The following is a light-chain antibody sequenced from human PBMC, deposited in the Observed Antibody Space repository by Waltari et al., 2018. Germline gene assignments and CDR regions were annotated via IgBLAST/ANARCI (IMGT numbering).Light chain of an antibody. CDR3: CSFAGTWV. CDR2: DVT. J-gene: IGLJ3*02. V-gene: IGLV2-11*01. Sequence: QSALTQPRSVSVSPGQSVTISCPGPVSAIRGSDSVSWYQQHPCKAPKLVIYDVTKRPSGVPDRFSGSKSGTSASLTVSRLQADDEADYYCCSFAGTWVFGGGTKLTVL. CDR1: VSAIRGSDS.